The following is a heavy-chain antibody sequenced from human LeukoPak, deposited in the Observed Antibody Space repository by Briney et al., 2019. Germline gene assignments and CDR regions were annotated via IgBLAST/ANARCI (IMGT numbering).Heavy chain of an antibody. V-gene: IGHV4-59*01. CDR1: GGSLSSGY. Sequence: PSETLSLTRTVSGGSLSSGYWGWMRQSPGRGLEWIGYIHHSGTTKYNTSLKSRVTISVDTSKNQFSLRLSSVTAADTAVYYCTIGGGWLTDYWGQGSLVTVSS. J-gene: IGHJ4*02. CDR2: IHHSGTT. D-gene: IGHD6-19*01. CDR3: TIGGGWLTDY.